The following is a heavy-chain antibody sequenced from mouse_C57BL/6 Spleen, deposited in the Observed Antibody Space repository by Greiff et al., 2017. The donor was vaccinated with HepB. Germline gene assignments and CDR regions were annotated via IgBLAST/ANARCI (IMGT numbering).Heavy chain of an antibody. CDR1: GYSFTGYY. V-gene: IGHV1-31*01. D-gene: IGHD3-1*01. J-gene: IGHJ2*01. CDR2: IYPYTGVS. Sequence: VQLKQSGPELVKPGASVKISCKASGYSFTGYYMHWVKQSHGNILDWIGYIYPYTGVSSYNQKFQGKATLTVDKSSSTAYMELRSLTAEDSAVYDWARGIGGGCYCDDWGQGTTLTVSS. CDR3: ARGIGGGCYCDD.